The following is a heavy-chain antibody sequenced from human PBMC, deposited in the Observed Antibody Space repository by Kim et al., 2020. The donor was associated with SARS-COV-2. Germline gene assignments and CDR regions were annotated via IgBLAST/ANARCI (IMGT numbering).Heavy chain of an antibody. Sequence: SVKVSCKASGGTFSSYAISWVRQAPGQGLEWMGRIIPILGIANYAQKFQGRVTITADKSTSTAYMELSSLRSEDTAVYYCAREGLEGLGPYGDYGVEAWGQGTLVTVSS. D-gene: IGHD4-17*01. CDR1: GGTFSSYA. CDR3: AREGLEGLGPYGDYGVEA. V-gene: IGHV1-69*04. CDR2: IIPILGIA. J-gene: IGHJ5*02.